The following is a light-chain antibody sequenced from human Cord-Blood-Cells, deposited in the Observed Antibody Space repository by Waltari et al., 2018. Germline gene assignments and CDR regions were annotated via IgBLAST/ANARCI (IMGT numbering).Light chain of an antibody. J-gene: IGKJ1*01. CDR3: QQYYSTPRT. V-gene: IGKV4-1*01. Sequence: DIVMTQSPDYLAVSLGVRATINCKSSQSVLYSSNNKNYLACYQQKPGQPPKLLIYWASTRESGVPDRFSGSGSGTDFTLTISSLQAEDVTVYYCQQYYSTPRTFGQGTKVEIK. CDR1: QSVLYSSNNKNY. CDR2: WAS.